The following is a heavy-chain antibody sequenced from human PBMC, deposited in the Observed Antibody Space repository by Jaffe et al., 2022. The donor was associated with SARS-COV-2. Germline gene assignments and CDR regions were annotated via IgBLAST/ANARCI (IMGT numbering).Heavy chain of an antibody. V-gene: IGHV3-23*01. CDR1: GFTFSSYA. Sequence: EVQLLESGGGLVQPGGSLRLSCAASGFTFSSYAMTWVRQAPGKGLEWVSAISGSGGSTYYADSVKGRFTISRDNSKNTLYLQMNSLRAEDTAVYYCAKDRRPTVTTVGYFDYWGQGTLVSVSS. CDR2: ISGSGGST. CDR3: AKDRRPTVTTVGYFDY. D-gene: IGHD4-17*01. J-gene: IGHJ4*02.